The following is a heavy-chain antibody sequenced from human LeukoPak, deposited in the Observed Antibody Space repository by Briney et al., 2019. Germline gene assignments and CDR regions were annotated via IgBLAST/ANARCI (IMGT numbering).Heavy chain of an antibody. Sequence: SETLSLTCAVYGGSFSGYYWTWIRQPPGKGLEWMGEINHSGSTNYNPSLKSRVTISIDTSKNQFSLRLSSVTAADTAVYYCARGCNSGFPPSKHWGQGTLVTVSS. CDR3: ARGCNSGFPPSKH. V-gene: IGHV4-34*01. CDR1: GGSFSGYY. D-gene: IGHD3-10*01. CDR2: INHSGST. J-gene: IGHJ1*01.